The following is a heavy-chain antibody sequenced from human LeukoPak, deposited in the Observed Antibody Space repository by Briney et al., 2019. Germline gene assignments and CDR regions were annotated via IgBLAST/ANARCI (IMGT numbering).Heavy chain of an antibody. CDR1: GGSFSGYY. Sequence: SETLSLTCAVYGGSFSGYYWSWIRQPPGKGLEWIGEINHSGSTNYNPSLKSRVTISVDTSKNQFSLKLSSVTAADTAVYYCARGPPLVDIVDTTQPTLDYWGQGTLVTVSS. V-gene: IGHV4-34*01. J-gene: IGHJ4*02. D-gene: IGHD5-12*01. CDR3: ARGPPLVDIVDTTQPTLDY. CDR2: INHSGST.